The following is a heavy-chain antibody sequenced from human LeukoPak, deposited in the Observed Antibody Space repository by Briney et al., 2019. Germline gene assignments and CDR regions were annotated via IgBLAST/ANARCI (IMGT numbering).Heavy chain of an antibody. CDR1: GFTFSSYG. D-gene: IGHD2-2*01. J-gene: IGHJ4*02. Sequence: GRSLRLSRAASGFTFSSYGMHWVRQAPGKGLEWVSIIYSGGSTYYTDSVRGRFIISRDISKNTLYLQMNSLRAEDTAVYYCARVGDCGRASCYAIDYWGQGTLVTVSS. CDR2: IYSGGST. V-gene: IGHV3-66*01. CDR3: ARVGDCGRASCYAIDY.